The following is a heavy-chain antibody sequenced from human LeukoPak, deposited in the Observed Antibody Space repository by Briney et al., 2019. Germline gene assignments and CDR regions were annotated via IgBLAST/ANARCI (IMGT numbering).Heavy chain of an antibody. J-gene: IGHJ4*02. CDR1: GFTFSAHG. Sequence: GGSLRLSCAASGFTFSAHGMSWVRQAPGKGLEWVAGISGSSYNTYNADSVKGRFTISRDNSKNTLYLEMNSLRAEDTAVYYCAREVTVLLWFGELTYYFDYWGQGTLVTVSS. CDR2: ISGSSYNT. D-gene: IGHD3-10*01. V-gene: IGHV3-23*01. CDR3: AREVTVLLWFGELTYYFDY.